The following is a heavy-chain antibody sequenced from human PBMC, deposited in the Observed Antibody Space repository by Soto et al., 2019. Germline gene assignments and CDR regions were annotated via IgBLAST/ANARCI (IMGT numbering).Heavy chain of an antibody. Sequence: QVQLVQSGAEVKKPGSSVKVSCKTSGDTFSSYGINWVRLAPGQGLEWMGGIKPVFGSPVYARKFEGRLTMTADESTSTAYRQLSSLKSEDTAVYYCARAGGNCSSTSCVDFWGQGTLITVSS. CDR1: GDTFSSYG. D-gene: IGHD2-2*01. CDR2: IKPVFGSP. CDR3: ARAGGNCSSTSCVDF. V-gene: IGHV1-69*01. J-gene: IGHJ4*02.